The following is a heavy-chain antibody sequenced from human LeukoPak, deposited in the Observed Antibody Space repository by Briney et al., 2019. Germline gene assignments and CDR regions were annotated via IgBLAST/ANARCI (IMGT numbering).Heavy chain of an antibody. J-gene: IGHJ4*02. V-gene: IGHV3-48*01. D-gene: IGHD1-7*01. CDR2: ISSRSSTI. Sequence: PGGSLLLSCAASGFTFNNYAMSWVRQAPGKGLEWVSYISSRSSTIYYADSVKGRFTISRDNAKNSLYLQMNSLRADDTAVYYCARDREVGNWNWGADYWGQGTLVTVSS. CDR3: ARDREVGNWNWGADY. CDR1: GFTFNNYA.